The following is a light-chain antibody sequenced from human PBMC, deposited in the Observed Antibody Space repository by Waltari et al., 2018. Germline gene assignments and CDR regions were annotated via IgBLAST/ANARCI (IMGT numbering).Light chain of an antibody. CDR1: QSIGSS. Sequence: ETVVKQSPATLSMSPGERATLSCRTSQSIGSSLAWYQQRPGQAPRLLIYRASTRATGIPDRFSGSGSETEFTLTISSLQSEDIAVYYCQQYNNWPPGTFGQGTKVEI. CDR2: RAS. CDR3: QQYNNWPPGT. V-gene: IGKV3-15*01. J-gene: IGKJ1*01.